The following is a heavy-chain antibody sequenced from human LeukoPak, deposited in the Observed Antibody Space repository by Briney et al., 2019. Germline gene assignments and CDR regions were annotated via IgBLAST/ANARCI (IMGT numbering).Heavy chain of an antibody. Sequence: SVKVSCKASGGTFSSYAISWVRQAPGQGLEWMGGIIPIFGTANYAQKFQGRVTITADESTSTAYMELSSLRSEDTAVYYCARFITMIVVVLLWGYYFDYWGQGTLVTVSS. CDR2: IIPIFGTA. CDR1: GGTFSSYA. D-gene: IGHD3-22*01. V-gene: IGHV1-69*01. CDR3: ARFITMIVVVLLWGYYFDY. J-gene: IGHJ4*02.